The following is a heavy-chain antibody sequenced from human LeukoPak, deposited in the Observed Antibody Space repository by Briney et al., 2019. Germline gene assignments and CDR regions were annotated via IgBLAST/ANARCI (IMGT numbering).Heavy chain of an antibody. CDR2: INPNSGGT. D-gene: IGHD6-19*01. CDR3: ARVRFSSGWYLDY. CDR1: GYTFTGYY. Sequence: ASVKVSCKASGYTFTGYYMHWVRQAPAQGLEWMGWINPNSGGTNYAQKFQGWVTMTRDTSISTAYMELSRLRSDDTAVYYCARVRFSSGWYLDYWGQGTLVTVSS. V-gene: IGHV1-2*04. J-gene: IGHJ4*02.